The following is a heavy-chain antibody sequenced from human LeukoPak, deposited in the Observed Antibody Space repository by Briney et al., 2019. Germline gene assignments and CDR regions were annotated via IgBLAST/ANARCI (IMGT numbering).Heavy chain of an antibody. CDR3: TRGQSYCGADCYSD. J-gene: IGHJ4*02. D-gene: IGHD2-21*02. CDR1: GFTVSHYY. V-gene: IGHV3-66*01. Sequence: GGSLRLYCAASGFTVSHYYLSWIRQAPGKGLAWVSVIYTGGRTEYADSVKGRFTISRDNSKNTLYLDMNSLRAEDTALYYCTRGQSYCGADCYSDWGQGTLVTVSS. CDR2: IYTGGRT.